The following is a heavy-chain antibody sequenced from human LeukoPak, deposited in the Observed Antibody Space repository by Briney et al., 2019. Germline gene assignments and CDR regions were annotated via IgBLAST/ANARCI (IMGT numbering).Heavy chain of an antibody. J-gene: IGHJ5*02. CDR3: ARGLGEFDP. Sequence: GSLRLSCAASGFTFSSFAMHWIRQPPGKGLEWIGYIYYSGSTNYNPSLKSRVTISVDTSKNQFSLKLSSVTAADTAVYYCARGLGEFDPWGQGTLVTVSS. CDR1: GFTFSSFA. D-gene: IGHD3-10*01. V-gene: IGHV4-59*01. CDR2: IYYSGST.